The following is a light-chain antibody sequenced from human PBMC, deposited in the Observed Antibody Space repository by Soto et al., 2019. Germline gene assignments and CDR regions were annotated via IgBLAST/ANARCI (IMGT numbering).Light chain of an antibody. CDR1: QGIRDD. J-gene: IGKJ1*01. V-gene: IGKV1-6*01. CDR3: LLDYSYPRS. CDR2: GAS. Sequence: AIQMTQSPSSLSASIGDRVTITCRASQGIRDDLGWYQQKPGKAPKVLIYGASNLQSGVPSRFRGSGSGTDFTLTISRLQPEDFATYCCLLDYSYPRSFGQGTKVESK.